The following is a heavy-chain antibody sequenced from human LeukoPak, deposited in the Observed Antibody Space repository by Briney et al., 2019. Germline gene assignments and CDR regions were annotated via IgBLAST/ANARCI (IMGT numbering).Heavy chain of an antibody. V-gene: IGHV4-34*01. CDR3: ARGDCSGGSCYSSAY. CDR2: INHSGST. CDR1: GGSFRGYY. J-gene: IGHJ4*02. D-gene: IGHD2-15*01. Sequence: SETLSLTCAVYGGSFRGYYWSWIRQPPGKGLEWIGEINHSGSTNYNPSLKSRVTISVDTSKNQFSLKLSSVTAADTAVYYCARGDCSGGSCYSSAYWGQGTLVTVSS.